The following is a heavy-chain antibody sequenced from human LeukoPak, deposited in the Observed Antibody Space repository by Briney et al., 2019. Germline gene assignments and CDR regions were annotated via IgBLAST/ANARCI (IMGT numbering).Heavy chain of an antibody. CDR2: IGGSGGST. J-gene: IGHJ6*03. V-gene: IGHV3-23*01. D-gene: IGHD4-11*01. CDR1: GFTFSTYA. CDR3: AKDNYSYYYYMDV. Sequence: GGSLRLSCAASGFTFSTYAMSWVRQAPGKGLEWVSVIGGSGGSTYYADSVKGRFTISRDNSKNTLYLQMNSLRGEDTAVYYCAKDNYSYYYYMDVWGKGTTVTVSS.